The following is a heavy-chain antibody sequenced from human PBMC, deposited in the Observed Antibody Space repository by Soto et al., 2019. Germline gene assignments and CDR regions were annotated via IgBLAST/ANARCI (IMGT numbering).Heavy chain of an antibody. CDR3: ARGGFFWGAYHSYAFDV. Sequence: EVQLVESGGDWVQPGGSLRLSCAASGFTFSSYWMNWVRQAPGKGLEGVASIKPDGSEKYYVDSVKGRFTISRDNAQRSLYLQMNSLRAEDAALFYCARGGFFWGAYHSYAFDVWGQGTVVTVSS. CDR2: IKPDGSEK. D-gene: IGHD3-16*02. J-gene: IGHJ3*01. CDR1: GFTFSSYW. V-gene: IGHV3-7*01.